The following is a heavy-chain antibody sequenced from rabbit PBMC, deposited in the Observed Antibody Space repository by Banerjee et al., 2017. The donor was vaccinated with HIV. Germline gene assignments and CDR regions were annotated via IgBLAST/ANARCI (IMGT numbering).Heavy chain of an antibody. Sequence: QSLEESGGDLVKPGASLTLTCTASGFSFSTSYYICWVRQAPGKGLEWIACIYTGSSGSTNYASWAKGRFTISKTSTTVTLQMTSLTAADTATYFCARDHPYAAYGGHGYADLWGPGTLV. D-gene: IGHD6-1*01. V-gene: IGHV1S40*01. CDR1: GFSFSTSYY. CDR3: ARDHPYAAYGGHGYADL. CDR2: IYTGSSGST. J-gene: IGHJ4*01.